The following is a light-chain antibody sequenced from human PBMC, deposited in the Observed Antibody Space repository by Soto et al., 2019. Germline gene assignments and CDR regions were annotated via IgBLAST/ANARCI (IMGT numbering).Light chain of an antibody. CDR1: SSDVGGYNY. CDR3: SSYTSSSTLV. Sequence: QSALTQPASVSGSPGQSITISCPGTSSDVGGYNYVSWYQQHPGKAPKIMIYEVGHRPSGVSNRFSGSKSGYTASLTISGLQAEDEADYYCSSYTSSSTLVFGTGTKVTVL. J-gene: IGLJ1*01. CDR2: EVG. V-gene: IGLV2-14*01.